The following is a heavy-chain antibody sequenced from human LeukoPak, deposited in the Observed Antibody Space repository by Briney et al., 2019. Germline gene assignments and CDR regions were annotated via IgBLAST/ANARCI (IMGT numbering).Heavy chain of an antibody. V-gene: IGHV4-59*12. CDR2: VYDTGST. CDR3: ARAVEVATLHNWFGR. CDR1: GGSINNYY. J-gene: IGHJ5*02. D-gene: IGHD5-24*01. Sequence: PSETLSLTCTVSGGSINNYYWRWIRQPPGKGLEWVGCVYDTGSTNYNPSRKSRVTISVDRSKNLFSLKLMSVPAADTAVYYCARAVEVATLHNWFGRWGLGTLVTVCS.